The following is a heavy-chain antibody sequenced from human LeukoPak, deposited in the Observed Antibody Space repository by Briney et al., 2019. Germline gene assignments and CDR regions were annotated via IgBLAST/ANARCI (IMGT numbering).Heavy chain of an antibody. D-gene: IGHD4-11*01. Sequence: GRTLILSCTASGFTFSNYAIHWVRQAPGKGLEWVAVISDDGTIKYYADSVKGRLTISRDNSKNTLFLQMNSLRAEDTAIYYCANLHDYWGQGTLVTVPS. V-gene: IGHV3-30*04. CDR1: GFTFSNYA. CDR3: ANLHDY. CDR2: ISDDGTIK. J-gene: IGHJ4*02.